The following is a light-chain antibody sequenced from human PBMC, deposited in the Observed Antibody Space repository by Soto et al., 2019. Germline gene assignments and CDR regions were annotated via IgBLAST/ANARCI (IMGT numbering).Light chain of an antibody. V-gene: IGLV6-57*04. CDR1: SGSIASNY. J-gene: IGLJ2*01. CDR3: QSYDCNNRV. CDR2: EDN. Sequence: NFMLTQPHSVSESPGKTVTISCTRSSGSIASNYVQWYQQRPGSAPTTVIYEDNQRPSGVPDRFSGSIDSSSNSASLTISGLKTEDEADYYCQSYDCNNRVFGGGTKLTVL.